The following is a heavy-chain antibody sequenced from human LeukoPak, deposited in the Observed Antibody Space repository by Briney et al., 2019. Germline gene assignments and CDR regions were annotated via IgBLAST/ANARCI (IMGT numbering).Heavy chain of an antibody. J-gene: IGHJ6*02. CDR2: INSDGSST. V-gene: IGHV3-74*01. CDR3: AREYIVVVPAAMFNYYYGMDV. CDR1: GFTFSSYW. D-gene: IGHD2-2*01. Sequence: AGGSLRLPCAASGFTFSSYWMHWVRQAPGKGLVWVSRINSDGSSTSYADSVKGRFTISRDNAKNTLYLQMNSLRAEDTAVYYCAREYIVVVPAAMFNYYYGMDVWGQGTTVTVSS.